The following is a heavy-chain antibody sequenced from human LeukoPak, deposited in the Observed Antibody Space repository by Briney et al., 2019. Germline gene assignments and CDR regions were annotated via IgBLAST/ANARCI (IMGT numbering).Heavy chain of an antibody. CDR2: IKGDGSEK. J-gene: IGHJ4*02. D-gene: IGHD2-8*01. CDR3: ARGGFGYVYFDY. Sequence: PGGSLRLSCAASGSTFSAYWMSWVRQAPGKGLGWVAHIKGDGSEKYSVDSVKGRFTISRDNAKSSLYLQMNSLRAEDTALYYCARGGFGYVYFDYWGQGSLVTVSS. V-gene: IGHV3-7*01. CDR1: GSTFSAYW.